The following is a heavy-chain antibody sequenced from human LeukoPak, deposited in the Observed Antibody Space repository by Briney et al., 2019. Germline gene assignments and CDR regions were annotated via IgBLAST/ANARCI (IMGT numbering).Heavy chain of an antibody. CDR1: GFTFSRYA. D-gene: IGHD4-17*01. V-gene: IGHV3-30-3*01. Sequence: GGSLRLSCAASGFTFSRYAMHWVRQAPGKGLEWVAVILFDGTKKYYADSVKGRFTISRDNSKNTLYLQMNRLRTDDTAVYYCASALEYGDNGPDYWGQGTLVTVSS. J-gene: IGHJ4*02. CDR3: ASALEYGDNGPDY. CDR2: ILFDGTKK.